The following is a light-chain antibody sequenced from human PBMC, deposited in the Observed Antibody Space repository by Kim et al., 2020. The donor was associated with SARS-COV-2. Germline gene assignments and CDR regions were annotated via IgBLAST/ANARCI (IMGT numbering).Light chain of an antibody. CDR1: QSISTW. J-gene: IGKJ1*01. CDR2: KAS. V-gene: IGKV1-5*03. Sequence: SASVGDRVTITCRASQSISTWLAWYQQKPGKAPNLLIYKASSLESGVPSRFSGSGSGTEFTLTISSLQPYDFATYYCQQYNSYWTFGQGTKVEIK. CDR3: QQYNSYWT.